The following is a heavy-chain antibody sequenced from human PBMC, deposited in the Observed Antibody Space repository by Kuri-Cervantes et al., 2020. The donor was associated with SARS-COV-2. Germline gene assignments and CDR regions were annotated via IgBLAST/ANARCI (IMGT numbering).Heavy chain of an antibody. CDR3: ARAVNWKTGAFDI. CDR1: GGSISSSSYY. V-gene: IGHV4-61*01. Sequence: SETLSLTCTVSGGSISSSSYYWSWIRQPPGKGLEWIGYIYYSGSTNYNPSLKSRVTISVDTSKNQFSLKLSSVTAADTAVYYCARAVNWKTGAFDIWGQGTMVTVSS. D-gene: IGHD1-1*01. CDR2: IYYSGST. J-gene: IGHJ3*02.